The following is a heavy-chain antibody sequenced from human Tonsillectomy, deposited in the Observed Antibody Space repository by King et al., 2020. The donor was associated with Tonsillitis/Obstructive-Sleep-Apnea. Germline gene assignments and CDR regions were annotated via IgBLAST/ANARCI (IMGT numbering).Heavy chain of an antibody. CDR3: ARDMVLEAGGDAFDI. V-gene: IGHV4-59*01. J-gene: IGHJ3*02. CDR1: GGSISSYY. CDR2: IYYSGST. D-gene: IGHD2-8*01. Sequence: QLQESGPGLVKPSETLSLTCTVSGGSISSYYWSWIRQPPGKGLDWIGYIYYSGSTNYNPSLKSRVTISVDTSKNQFSLKLSSVTAAETAVYYCARDMVLEAGGDAFDIWGQGTMVTVSS.